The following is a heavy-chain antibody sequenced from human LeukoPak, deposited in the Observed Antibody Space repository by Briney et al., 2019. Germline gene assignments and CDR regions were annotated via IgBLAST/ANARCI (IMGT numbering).Heavy chain of an antibody. D-gene: IGHD1-1*01. CDR3: ARGPLIQTTHFDY. V-gene: IGHV4-31*03. CDR2: IYYSGST. Sequence: PSETLSLTCTVSGGSISSGGYYWSWIRQHPGKGLEWIGYIYYSGSTYYNPSLKSRVTISVDTSKNQFSLKLSSVTAADTAVYYCARGPLIQTTHFDYWGQGTLVTVSS. J-gene: IGHJ4*02. CDR1: GGSISSGGYY.